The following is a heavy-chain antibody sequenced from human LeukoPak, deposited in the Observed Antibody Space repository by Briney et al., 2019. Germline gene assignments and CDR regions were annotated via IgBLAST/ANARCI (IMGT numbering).Heavy chain of an antibody. V-gene: IGHV3-23*01. J-gene: IGHJ3*02. D-gene: IGHD3-10*01. Sequence: QPGGSLRLSCAASGFTFSSYAMSWVRQAPGKGLEWVSAISGSGGSTYYADSVKGRFTISRDNAKNSLHLQMNSLRAEDTAVYYCARDFGELEDDAFDIWGQGTMVTVSS. CDR2: ISGSGGST. CDR1: GFTFSSYA. CDR3: ARDFGELEDDAFDI.